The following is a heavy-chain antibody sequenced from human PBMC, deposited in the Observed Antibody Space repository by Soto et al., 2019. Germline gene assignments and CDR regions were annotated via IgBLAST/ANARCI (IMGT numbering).Heavy chain of an antibody. CDR2: IDPSDSYT. CDR3: ARHYEYSSPTDYYGMDV. D-gene: IGHD6-6*01. Sequence: PGESLKISCKGSGYSFTSYWISWVRQMPGKGLEWMGRIDPSDSYTNYSPSFQGHVTISADKSISTAYLQWSSLKASDTAMYYCARHYEYSSPTDYYGMDVWGQGTTVTVSS. CDR1: GYSFTSYW. J-gene: IGHJ6*02. V-gene: IGHV5-10-1*01.